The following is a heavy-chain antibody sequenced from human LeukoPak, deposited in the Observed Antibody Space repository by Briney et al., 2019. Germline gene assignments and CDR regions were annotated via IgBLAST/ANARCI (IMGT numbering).Heavy chain of an antibody. V-gene: IGHV1-18*01. CDR1: GNIFTSYG. CDR3: ARAHEQFYYDTSGYRSYFFDY. CDR2: FSGYTGNT. J-gene: IGHJ4*02. D-gene: IGHD3-22*01. Sequence: GASVKVSCKASGNIFTSYGISWVRQAPGQGLEWMGWFSGYTGNTNYAQKLQGRVTMTTDTSTSTAYMELRSLRSDDTAVYYCARAHEQFYYDTSGYRSYFFDYWGQETLVTVSS.